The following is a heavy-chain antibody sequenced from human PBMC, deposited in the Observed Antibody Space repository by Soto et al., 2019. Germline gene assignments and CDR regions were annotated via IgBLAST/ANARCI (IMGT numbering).Heavy chain of an antibody. CDR3: ARSIDP. V-gene: IGHV4-30-2*01. Sequence: SETLSLTCAVAGGSISSCGSSRSWIRQPPGKGLEWIGYIYHSGSTYYNPSLKSRVTISVDRSKNQFSLKLSSVTAADTAVYYCARSIDPWGQGTLVTVS. J-gene: IGHJ5*02. CDR1: GGSISSCGSS. CDR2: IYHSGST.